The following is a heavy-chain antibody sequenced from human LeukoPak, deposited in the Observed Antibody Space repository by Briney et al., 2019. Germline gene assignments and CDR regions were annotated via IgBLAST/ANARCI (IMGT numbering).Heavy chain of an antibody. CDR2: ISSGGSTI. CDR3: ARGRVGTTTPFDY. Sequence: GGSLRVSCAASGFTFSNYEMNWVRQAPGKGLEWVSYISSGGSTIYYADSVKGRFTISRDNAKNSLFLQMNSLRAEDTAVYYCARGRVGTTTPFDYWGQGTLVTASS. CDR1: GFTFSNYE. V-gene: IGHV3-48*03. D-gene: IGHD1-26*01. J-gene: IGHJ4*02.